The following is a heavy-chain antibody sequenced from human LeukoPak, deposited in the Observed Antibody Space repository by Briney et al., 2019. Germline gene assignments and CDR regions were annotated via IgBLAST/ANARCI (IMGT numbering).Heavy chain of an antibody. J-gene: IGHJ1*01. Sequence: SETLSLTCVVSGGSISSSHWWNWVRQPPGKGLEWIGEIYHSGGTNYNSSLKTRVTISVDKSKNQFPLILSSVTAADTAVYYCARNPGYWGQGILVTVSS. CDR2: IYHSGGT. CDR3: ARNPGY. V-gene: IGHV4-4*02. D-gene: IGHD1-14*01. CDR1: GGSISSSHW.